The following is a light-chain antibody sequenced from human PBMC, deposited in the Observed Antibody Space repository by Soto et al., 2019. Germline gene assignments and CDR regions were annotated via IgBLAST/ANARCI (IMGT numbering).Light chain of an antibody. CDR2: GAS. Sequence: EVVMTQSPATLSVSPGERATLSCRASQRISSNLAWYQQRRGQAPRLLIYGASTRAPGIPARFSGSGSETEFTLTIRSLQSEDFAVYFCQQYNNWPPTWTFGQGTKVDI. V-gene: IGKV3-15*01. CDR1: QRISSN. CDR3: QQYNNWPPTWT. J-gene: IGKJ1*01.